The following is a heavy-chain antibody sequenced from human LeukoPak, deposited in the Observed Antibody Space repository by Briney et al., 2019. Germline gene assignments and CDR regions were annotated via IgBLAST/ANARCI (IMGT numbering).Heavy chain of an antibody. CDR2: IDTAGYT. J-gene: IGHJ6*04. CDR3: AELGITMIGGV. Sequence: GGSLRLSCAASGFTFSSYDIHWVRQATGKGLEWVSAIDTAGYTYYPGSVKGRFTLSRENAKHSVYLQMNSLRAEDTAVYYCAELGITMIGGVWGKGTTVTISS. D-gene: IGHD3-10*02. CDR1: GFTFSSYD. V-gene: IGHV3-13*01.